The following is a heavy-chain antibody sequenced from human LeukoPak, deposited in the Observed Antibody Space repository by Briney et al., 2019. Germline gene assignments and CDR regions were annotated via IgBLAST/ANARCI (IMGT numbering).Heavy chain of an antibody. CDR1: GGSISSSNYY. Sequence: SETLSLTCTVSGGSISSSNYYWGWIRQPPGKGLEWIGSVYYSGSTYYNSSLKSRVTISVDTSKNQFSLHLSSVTAADTAVYYCARGSRGHPTIYYYYYYMDVWDKGTTVTVSS. CDR2: VYYSGST. J-gene: IGHJ6*03. D-gene: IGHD1/OR15-1a*01. CDR3: ARGSRGHPTIYYYYYYMDV. V-gene: IGHV4-39*01.